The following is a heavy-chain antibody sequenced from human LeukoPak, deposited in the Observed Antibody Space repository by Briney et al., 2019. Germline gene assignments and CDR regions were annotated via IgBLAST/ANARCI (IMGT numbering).Heavy chain of an antibody. CDR3: ARDFRAVDGNYYYYGMDV. V-gene: IGHV1-46*01. CDR1: GYTFTSYY. J-gene: IGHJ6*02. CDR2: INPSGGST. Sequence: ASVKVSCKASGYTFTSYYMHWVRQAPGQGLEWMGIINPSGGSTSYAQKFQGRVTITRNTSISTAYMELSSLRSEDTAVYYCARDFRAVDGNYYYYGMDVWGQGTTVTVSS. D-gene: IGHD6-19*01.